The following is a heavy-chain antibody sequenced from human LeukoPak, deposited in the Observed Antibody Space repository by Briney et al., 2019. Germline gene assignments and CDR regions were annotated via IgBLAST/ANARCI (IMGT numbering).Heavy chain of an antibody. Sequence: PGRSLRLSCAASGFTFSSYATHWVRQAPGKGLEWVAVISYDGSNKYYADSVKGRFTISRDNSKNTLYLQMNSLRAEDTAVYYCARDASPWELLPSDAFDIWGQGTMVTVSS. CDR2: ISYDGSNK. CDR1: GFTFSSYA. V-gene: IGHV3-30-3*01. J-gene: IGHJ3*02. CDR3: ARDASPWELLPSDAFDI. D-gene: IGHD1-26*01.